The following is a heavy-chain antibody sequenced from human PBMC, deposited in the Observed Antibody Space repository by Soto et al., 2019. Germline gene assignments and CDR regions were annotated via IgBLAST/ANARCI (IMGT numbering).Heavy chain of an antibody. CDR2: ISAYNGNT. Sequence: ASVKVSCKTSGYTFTTYGLSWVRQAPGQGLEWMGWISAYNGNTNYAQELQGRVTMTTDTSTSTAYMELRSLRSDDTAVYYCARELLTGGAKYYYGMDVWGQGTTVTVSS. CDR3: ARELLTGGAKYYYGMDV. CDR1: GYTFTTYG. J-gene: IGHJ6*02. D-gene: IGHD2-8*02. V-gene: IGHV1-18*01.